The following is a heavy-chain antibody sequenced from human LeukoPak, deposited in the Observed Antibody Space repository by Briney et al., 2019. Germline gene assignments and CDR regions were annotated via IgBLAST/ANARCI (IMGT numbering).Heavy chain of an antibody. CDR3: AKEIWPTVTTPGHTHFDY. Sequence: GGSLRLSCAASGFTFRNYMMHWVRQAPGKGLDWVAVILEDGTIQHYADSVKGRFTISRDNSKNTLCLQMNSLRAEDTAVYYCAKEIWPTVTTPGHTHFDYWGQGTLVTVSS. CDR2: ILEDGTIQ. CDR1: GFTFRNYM. J-gene: IGHJ4*02. D-gene: IGHD4-17*01. V-gene: IGHV3-30*04.